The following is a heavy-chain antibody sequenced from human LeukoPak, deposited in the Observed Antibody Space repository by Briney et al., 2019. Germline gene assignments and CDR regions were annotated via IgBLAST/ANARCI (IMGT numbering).Heavy chain of an antibody. V-gene: IGHV3-20*04. Sequence: PGGSLRLSCAASGFKFDDFGMGWVRQAPGKGLEWVSGLNWKGDNTGYADSVKGRFTISRDNAKNSLYLQMNSLRAEDTALYYCARSGGDYNFYYYYTDVWGKGTTVTVSS. D-gene: IGHD4-17*01. CDR2: LNWKGDNT. CDR1: GFKFDDFG. J-gene: IGHJ6*03. CDR3: ARSGGDYNFYYYYTDV.